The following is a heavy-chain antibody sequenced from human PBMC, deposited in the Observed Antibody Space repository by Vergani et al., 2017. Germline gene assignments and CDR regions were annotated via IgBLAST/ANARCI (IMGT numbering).Heavy chain of an antibody. J-gene: IGHJ4*02. D-gene: IGHD6-19*01. CDR1: GGSISSGGYY. CDR3: ARGDIAVAAFDY. Sequence: QVQLQESGPGLVKPSQTLSLTCTVSGGSISSGGYYWSWLRQHPGKGLEWIGYIYYSGSTYYNPSLKSLVTISVDTSKNQFSLKLSSVTAADTAVYYCARGDIAVAAFDYWGQGTLVTVSS. CDR2: IYYSGST. V-gene: IGHV4-31*01.